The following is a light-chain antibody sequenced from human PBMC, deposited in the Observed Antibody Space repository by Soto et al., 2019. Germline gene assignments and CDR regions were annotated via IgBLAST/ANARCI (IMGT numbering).Light chain of an antibody. Sequence: SVLTQPRSVSGSPGQSVTISCTGTSRDVGGYNYVSWYQQHPGKAPKVIIYDVSKRPSGVPGRFSGSKSGNTASLTISGLRAEDEADYYCCSYAGSYTLVFGGGTKVTVL. J-gene: IGLJ2*01. CDR2: DVS. CDR3: CSYAGSYTLV. CDR1: SRDVGGYNY. V-gene: IGLV2-11*01.